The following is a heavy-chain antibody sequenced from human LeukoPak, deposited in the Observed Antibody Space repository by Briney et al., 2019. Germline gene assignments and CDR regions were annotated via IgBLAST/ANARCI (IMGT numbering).Heavy chain of an antibody. CDR3: ARDKAHSYVRYFDP. V-gene: IGHV4-59*01. J-gene: IGHJ5*02. Sequence: PSETLSLTCTVSGGSISTYYWNWIRQTPGKGLEWIGHISYGNTDYNPSLKSRVTISIDTSKNQFSLKLTSVTAADTAVYYCARDKAHSYVRYFDPWGQGALVIVSS. CDR1: GGSISTYY. CDR2: ISYGNT. D-gene: IGHD3-10*02.